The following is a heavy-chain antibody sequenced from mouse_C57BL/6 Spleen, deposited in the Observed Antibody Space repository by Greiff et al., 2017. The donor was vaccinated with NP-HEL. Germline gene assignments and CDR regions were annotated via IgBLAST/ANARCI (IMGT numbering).Heavy chain of an antibody. V-gene: IGHV5-6*01. CDR3: ARLYDGYFLAY. D-gene: IGHD2-3*01. CDR2: ISSGGSYT. J-gene: IGHJ3*01. Sequence: EVKLVESGGDLVKPGGSLKLSCAASGFTFSSYGMSWVRQTPDKRLEWVATISSGGSYTYYPDSVKGRFTISRDNATNTLYLQMSSLKSEDTAMYYCARLYDGYFLAYWGQGTLVTVSA. CDR1: GFTFSSYG.